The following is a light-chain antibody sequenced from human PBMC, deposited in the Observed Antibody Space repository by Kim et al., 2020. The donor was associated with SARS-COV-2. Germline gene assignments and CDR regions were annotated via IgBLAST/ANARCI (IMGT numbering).Light chain of an antibody. CDR2: GAA. V-gene: IGKV3-15*01. J-gene: IGKJ1*01. CDR3: QQYNNWWT. Sequence: SEDPEERAALARNDSPGVSSNLASYQEKPGQAARLLIYGAAPRATGIPAGFSGSGSGTEFTLTISSMQSEDFAVYYCQQYNNWWTFGQGTKVDI. CDR1: PGVSSN.